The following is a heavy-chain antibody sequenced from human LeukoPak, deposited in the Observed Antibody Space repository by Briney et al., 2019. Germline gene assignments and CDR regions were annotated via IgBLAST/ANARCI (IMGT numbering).Heavy chain of an antibody. CDR2: IGGSGSST. Sequence: AGGSLRLSCAASGFTFSTYGMSWVRQAPGKGLEWVSGIGGSGSSTYYADSVKGRFTISRDNSKNTLYLQMNSLRAEDTAVYYCAKILRAAVTQLYYFDYWGQGTLVTVSS. J-gene: IGHJ4*02. D-gene: IGHD6-13*01. CDR3: AKILRAAVTQLYYFDY. CDR1: GFTFSTYG. V-gene: IGHV3-23*01.